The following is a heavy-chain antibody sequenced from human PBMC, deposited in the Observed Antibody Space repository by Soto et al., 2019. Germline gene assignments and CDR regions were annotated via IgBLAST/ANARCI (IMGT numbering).Heavy chain of an antibody. D-gene: IGHD2-8*01. CDR2: IILALGTP. Sequence: QVLLVQSGAEMKQPGSSVSVSCKASGDSFTNYAFTWVRQAPGQGPEWLGGIILALGTPHYSQRFQGRLTITSDESSSTVYMALGSLRRDDTAVYYCGRYCTNTKCRGGYYLDLWGQGTLLTVSS. V-gene: IGHV1-69*01. J-gene: IGHJ5*02. CDR3: GRYCTNTKCRGGYYLDL. CDR1: GDSFTNYA.